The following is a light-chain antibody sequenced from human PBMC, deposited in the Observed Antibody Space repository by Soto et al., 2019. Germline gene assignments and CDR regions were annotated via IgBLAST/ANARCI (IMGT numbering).Light chain of an antibody. V-gene: IGLV1-40*01. CDR1: TSNIGAGYD. CDR2: DSD. J-gene: IGLJ1*01. CDR3: QSYDSSLSAYV. Sequence: QSVLTQPPSASGTPGQRVTISCTGSTSNIGAGYDVHWYQQLPGTAPKLLIYDSDNRPSGVPDRFSGSKSGTSASLAITGLHGEDEADYYCQSYDSSLSAYVFGTGTKVTVL.